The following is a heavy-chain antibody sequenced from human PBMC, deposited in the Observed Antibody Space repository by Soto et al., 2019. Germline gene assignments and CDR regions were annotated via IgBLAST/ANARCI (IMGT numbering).Heavy chain of an antibody. J-gene: IGHJ6*02. D-gene: IGHD6-19*01. CDR3: AKLGEQWLGKYYYGMDV. Sequence: GGSLRLSCAASGFTFSSYSMSWVRQAPGKGLEWVSAISGSGGSTYYADSVKGRFTISRDNSKNTLYLQMTSLRAEDTAVYYCAKLGEQWLGKYYYGMDVWGQGTTVTVSS. V-gene: IGHV3-23*01. CDR2: ISGSGGST. CDR1: GFTFSSYS.